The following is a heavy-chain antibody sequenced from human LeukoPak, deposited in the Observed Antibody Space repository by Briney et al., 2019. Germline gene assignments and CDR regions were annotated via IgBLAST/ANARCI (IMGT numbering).Heavy chain of an antibody. CDR3: ARQGYSGHSQGAADY. CDR2: INPSGGST. CDR1: GYTFTSYY. V-gene: IGHV1-46*01. Sequence: ASVKVSRKASGYTFTSYYMHWVRQAPGQGLEWMGIINPSGGSTSYAQKFQGRVTMTRDMSTSTVYMELSSLRSDDTAVYYCARQGYSGHSQGAADYWGQGTLVTVSS. J-gene: IGHJ4*02. D-gene: IGHD4-23*01.